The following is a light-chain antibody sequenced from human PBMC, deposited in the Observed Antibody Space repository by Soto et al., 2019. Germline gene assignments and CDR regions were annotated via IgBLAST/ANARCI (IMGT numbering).Light chain of an antibody. J-gene: IGKJ1*01. CDR1: QSVSSY. CDR2: EGS. V-gene: IGKV3-15*01. CDR3: QQYNKWPWT. Sequence: DIVLTQSPATLSLPPGQTATLSCRASQSVSSYLAWYQQKAGQAPRLLIYEGSNRATGIPARFSGSGSGTEFTLTISSLQSEDFAVYYCQQYNKWPWTFGQGTKV.